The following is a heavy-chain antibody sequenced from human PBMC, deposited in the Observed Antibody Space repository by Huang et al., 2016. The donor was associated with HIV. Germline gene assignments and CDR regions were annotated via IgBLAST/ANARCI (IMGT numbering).Heavy chain of an antibody. V-gene: IGHV1-24*01. CDR2: FGPEQGET. D-gene: IGHD2-21*01. CDR3: AAGYDTYYDI. J-gene: IGHJ3*02. Sequence: QVQLVQSGAEVKKPGASVKVSCKVSGYTLTEFSIHWVRQAPGKGLEWMGGFGPEQGETIYAQNCQGRVTMTEDTSTDTAYMELHSLRPEDTAVYYCAAGYDTYYDIWGQGTMVIASS. CDR1: GYTLTEFS.